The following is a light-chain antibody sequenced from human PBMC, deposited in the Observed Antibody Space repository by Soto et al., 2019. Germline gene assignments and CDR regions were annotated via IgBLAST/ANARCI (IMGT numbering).Light chain of an antibody. Sequence: EIVMTQSPVTLSVSPGERVTLSCRASQSVTSRFAWYQQRPGQGPRLLISGASIRATGVPARFSGSGSGTEFTLTISSLQSEDFAVYFCQQYNFWPPTFGQGTRLEIK. CDR3: QQYNFWPPT. CDR2: GAS. J-gene: IGKJ5*01. V-gene: IGKV3-15*01. CDR1: QSVTSR.